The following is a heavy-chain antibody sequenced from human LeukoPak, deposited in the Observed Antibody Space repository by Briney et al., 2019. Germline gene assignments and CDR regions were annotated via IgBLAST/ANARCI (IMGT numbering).Heavy chain of an antibody. CDR3: ARDLKDLYYFDY. J-gene: IGHJ4*02. D-gene: IGHD2-15*01. CDR1: GFTFSSYA. V-gene: IGHV3-23*01. CDR2: ISGSGGST. Sequence: GGSLRLSCAASGFTFSSYAMSWVRQAPGKGLEWVSAISGSGGSTYYADSVKGRFTISRDNSKNTLYLQMNSLRAEGTAVYYCARDLKDLYYFDYWGLGTLVTVSS.